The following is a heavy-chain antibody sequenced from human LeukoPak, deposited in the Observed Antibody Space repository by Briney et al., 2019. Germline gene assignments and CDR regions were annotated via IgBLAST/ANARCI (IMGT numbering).Heavy chain of an antibody. V-gene: IGHV4-4*07. CDR1: GGSISSYY. D-gene: IGHD2-15*01. CDR3: ARGVSNGSGNARAIDY. Sequence: PSETLSLTCTVSGGSISSYYWSWIRQPAGKGLEWIGRIYTSGSTNYNPSLKSRVAMSVDTSKNQFSLKLSSVTAADTAVYYCARGVSNGSGNARAIDYWGQGTLVTVSS. J-gene: IGHJ4*02. CDR2: IYTSGST.